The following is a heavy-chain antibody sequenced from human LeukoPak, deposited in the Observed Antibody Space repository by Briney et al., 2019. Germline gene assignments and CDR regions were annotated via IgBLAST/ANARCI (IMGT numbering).Heavy chain of an antibody. CDR3: ASGYLDDFWSGHF. CDR1: GFTFSTHW. D-gene: IGHD3-3*01. J-gene: IGHJ4*02. V-gene: IGHV3-7*01. CDR2: IKEDGSAK. Sequence: GGSLRLSCVASGFTFSTHWMSWVRQVPGKGLEWVANIKEDGSAKYYVDSVKGRFTISRDNAKKSLYLQMNSLRAEDSAVYYCASGYLDDFWSGHFWGQGTQVTVSS.